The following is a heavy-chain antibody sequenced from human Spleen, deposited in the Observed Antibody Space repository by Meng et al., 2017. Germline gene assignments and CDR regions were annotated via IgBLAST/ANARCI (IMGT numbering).Heavy chain of an antibody. CDR3: AREKIAARYYYGMDV. D-gene: IGHD6-6*01. CDR1: GFTFSSYA. V-gene: IGHV3-21*01. J-gene: IGHJ6*02. CDR2: ISSSSSYI. Sequence: LKISCAASGFTFSSYAMSWVRQAPGKGLEWVSSISSSSSYIYYADSVKGRFTISRDNAKNSLYLQMNSLRAEDTAVYYCAREKIAARYYYGMDVWGQGTTVTVSS.